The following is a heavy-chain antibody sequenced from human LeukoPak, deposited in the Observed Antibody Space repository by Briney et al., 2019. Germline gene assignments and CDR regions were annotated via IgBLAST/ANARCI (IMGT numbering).Heavy chain of an antibody. CDR1: GFTFSSYA. J-gene: IGHJ4*02. Sequence: GGSLRLSCAASGFTFSSYAMSWVRQAPGKGLEWVSAISGSGGSTYYADSVKGRFTISRDNSKNTLYLQMNSLRAEDTAVYHCAKAVGQWLVEFDYWGQGTLVTVSS. D-gene: IGHD6-19*01. CDR2: ISGSGGST. V-gene: IGHV3-23*01. CDR3: AKAVGQWLVEFDY.